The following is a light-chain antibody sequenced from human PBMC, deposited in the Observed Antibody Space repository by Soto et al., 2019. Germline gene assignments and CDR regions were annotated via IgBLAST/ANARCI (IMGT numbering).Light chain of an antibody. CDR2: DVS. V-gene: IGLV2-14*01. J-gene: IGLJ1*01. CDR3: CSYTTSNTRQIV. Sequence: QSALTQPASVSGSPGQSITISCTGTNSDVGGYNYVSWYQQHPGKAPKFMIYDVSNRPSGVSNRFSGSKSGNTASLTISGLQAEDEADYYCCSYTTSNTRQIVFGTGTKV. CDR1: NSDVGGYNY.